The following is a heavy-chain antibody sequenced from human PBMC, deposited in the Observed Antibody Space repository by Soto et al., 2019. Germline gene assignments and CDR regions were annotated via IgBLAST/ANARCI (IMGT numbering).Heavy chain of an antibody. CDR3: AKGSASTRPYYFDY. V-gene: IGHV3-23*01. CDR2: ITGSSGDT. Sequence: GGSLILSCATSGFTFTSYVMSWVRQPPGKGLEWVSAITGSSGDTYYADSVKGRFTISRDNSKNTLYLEVNSLRAEDTALYYCAKGSASTRPYYFDYWGQGTLVTVSS. D-gene: IGHD6-6*01. J-gene: IGHJ4*02. CDR1: GFTFTSYV.